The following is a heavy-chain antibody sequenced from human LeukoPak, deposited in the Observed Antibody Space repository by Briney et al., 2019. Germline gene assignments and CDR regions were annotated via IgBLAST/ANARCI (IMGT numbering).Heavy chain of an antibody. CDR2: IYYTGST. CDR3: ARLILGYCSGRSCYSGDY. D-gene: IGHD2-15*01. CDR1: GGSISSSTYY. J-gene: IGHJ4*02. V-gene: IGHV4-39*01. Sequence: SETLSLTCTVSGGSISSSTYYWGWIRQPPGKGLEWIGSIYYTGSTYYNPSLKSRLALSVDTSKNQFSLKLSSVTAADTAVYYCARLILGYCSGRSCYSGDYWGQGTLVTVSS.